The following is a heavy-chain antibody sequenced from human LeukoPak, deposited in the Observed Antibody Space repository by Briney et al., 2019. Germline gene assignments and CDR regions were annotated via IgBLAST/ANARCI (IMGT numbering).Heavy chain of an antibody. CDR2: INVGNGNT. J-gene: IGHJ4*02. V-gene: IGHV1-3*01. Sequence: ASVKVSCKASGYSFTNYAMHRVRQAPGQRLEWMGWINVGNGNTKYSQKFQGRVTITRDTSASTAYMELSSLRSEDTAVYYCALIPYCTTATCYYFDFWGQGTLVTVSS. CDR3: ALIPYCTTATCYYFDF. D-gene: IGHD2-2*01. CDR1: GYSFTNYA.